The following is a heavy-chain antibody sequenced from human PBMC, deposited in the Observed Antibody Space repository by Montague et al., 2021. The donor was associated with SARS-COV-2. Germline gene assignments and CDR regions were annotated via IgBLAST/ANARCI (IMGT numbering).Heavy chain of an antibody. CDR1: GFTFSNYS. D-gene: IGHD5-12*01. J-gene: IGHJ4*02. Sequence: SRSLSWAASGFTFSNYSMHWVRQAPGKGLVWVSRINSDGSSTSYADSVKGRFTISRDNAKNTLYLQMNSLRAEDSAVYYCASDSRYSGYEADYWGQGTLVTVSS. CDR2: INSDGSST. CDR3: ASDSRYSGYEADY. V-gene: IGHV3-74*01.